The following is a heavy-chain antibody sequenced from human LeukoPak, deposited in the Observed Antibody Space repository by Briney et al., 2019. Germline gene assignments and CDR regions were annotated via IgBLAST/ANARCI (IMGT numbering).Heavy chain of an antibody. J-gene: IGHJ6*03. V-gene: IGHV4-34*12. CDR2: IIHSGST. CDR3: ARVSSGYSSSSYYYYYYMDV. D-gene: IGHD6-13*01. CDR1: GGSFSGYY. Sequence: SETLSLTCAVSGGSFSGYYWSWIRQPPGKGLEWIGEIIHSGSTEYNPSLKSRVTISVDTSKNQFSLKLSSVTAADTAVYYCARVSSGYSSSSYYYYYYMDVWGKGTTVTVSS.